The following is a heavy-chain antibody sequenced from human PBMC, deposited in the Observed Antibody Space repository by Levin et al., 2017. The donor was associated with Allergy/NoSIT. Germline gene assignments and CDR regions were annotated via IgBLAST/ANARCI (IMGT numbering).Heavy chain of an antibody. J-gene: IGHJ4*02. V-gene: IGHV3-53*01. CDR1: GFTVSSSY. CDR3: ARDRAEYNILTGYLN. Sequence: GGSLRLSCAASGFTVSSSYMSWVRQSPGKGLEWVSMIYSDGTTLYADSVKGRFTISRDTSKNTVYLQMTSLRADDTAKYYCARDRAEYNILTGYLNWGQGTLVTVSS. CDR2: IYSDGTT. D-gene: IGHD3-9*01.